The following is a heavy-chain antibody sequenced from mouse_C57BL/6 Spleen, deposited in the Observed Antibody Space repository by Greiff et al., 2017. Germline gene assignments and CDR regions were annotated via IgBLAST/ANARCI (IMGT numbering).Heavy chain of an antibody. CDR2: ISDGGSYT. CDR1: GFTFSSYA. CDR3: ARSLLLRSRWYFDG. Sequence: EVMLVESGGGLVKPGGSLKLSCAASGFTFSSYAMSWVRQTPEKRLEWVATISDGGSYTYYPDNVKGRFTISRDNAKNNLYLQMSHLKSEDTAMYYCARSLLLRSRWYFDGWGTGTTVTVST. D-gene: IGHD1-1*01. V-gene: IGHV5-4*03. J-gene: IGHJ1*03.